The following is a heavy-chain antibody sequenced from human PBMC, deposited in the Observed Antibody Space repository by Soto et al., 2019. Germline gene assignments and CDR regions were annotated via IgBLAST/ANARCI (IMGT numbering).Heavy chain of an antibody. CDR2: ISWNSGSI. CDR3: VKDEAFDI. CDR1: GFTFDDYA. J-gene: IGHJ3*02. V-gene: IGHV3-9*01. Sequence: EVQLVESGGGLVQPGRSLRLSCAASGFTFDDYAMHWVRQAPGKGLEWVSGISWNSGSIGYADSVKGRFTISRDNAKNSLYLQMNSLRAEDTALYYCVKDEAFDIWGQGTMVTVSS.